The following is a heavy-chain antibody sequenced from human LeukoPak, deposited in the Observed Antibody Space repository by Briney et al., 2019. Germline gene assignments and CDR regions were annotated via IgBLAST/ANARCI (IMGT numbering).Heavy chain of an antibody. Sequence: GGSLRLSCAASGFTFSSYSMNWVRQAPGKGLEWVSSISSSSSYIYYADSVKGRFTISRDNAKNSLYLQMNSLRAEDTAVYYCARGIIAAAGTGAFDIWGQGTMVTVSS. J-gene: IGHJ3*02. CDR3: ARGIIAAAGTGAFDI. CDR2: ISSSSSYI. V-gene: IGHV3-21*01. CDR1: GFTFSSYS. D-gene: IGHD6-13*01.